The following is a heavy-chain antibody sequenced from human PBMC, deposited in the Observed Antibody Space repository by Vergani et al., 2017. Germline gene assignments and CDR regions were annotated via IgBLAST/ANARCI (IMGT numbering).Heavy chain of an antibody. CDR2: ISSSSSYI. CDR1: GFTFSSYS. V-gene: IGHV3-21*01. Sequence: EVQLVESGGGLVKPGGSLRLSCAASGFTFSSYSMNWVRQAPGKGLEWVSSISSSSSYIYYADSVKGRFTISRDNAKNSLYLQMNSLRAEDTAVYYCASVRGGKAQRRATDGWSQGCLVTVSS. J-gene: IGHJ4*02. D-gene: IGHD3-16*01. CDR3: ASVRGGKAQRRATDG.